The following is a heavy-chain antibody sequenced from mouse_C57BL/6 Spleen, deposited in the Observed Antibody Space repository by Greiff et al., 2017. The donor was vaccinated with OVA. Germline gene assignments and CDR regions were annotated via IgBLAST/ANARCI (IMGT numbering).Heavy chain of an antibody. CDR2: ISSGGDYI. J-gene: IGHJ1*03. D-gene: IGHD1-1*01. Sequence: EVKLVESGEGLVKPGGSLKLSCAASGFTFSSYAMSWVRQTPEKRLEWVAYISSGGDYIYYADTVKGRFTISRDNARNTLYLQMSSLKSEDTAMYYCTRGFITTVARYFDVWGTGTTVTVSS. CDR3: TRGFITTVARYFDV. V-gene: IGHV5-9-1*02. CDR1: GFTFSSYA.